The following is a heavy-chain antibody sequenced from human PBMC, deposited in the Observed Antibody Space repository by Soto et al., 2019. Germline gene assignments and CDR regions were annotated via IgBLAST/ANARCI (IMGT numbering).Heavy chain of an antibody. J-gene: IGHJ6*02. Sequence: QVQLVESGGGVVQPGRSLRLSCAASGFTFSSYGMHWVRQAPGKGLEWVAVISYDGSNKYYADSVKGRFTISRDNSKNTLYLQMNSLRAEDTAVYYCAKDPYSSSLEGWSATSYYYYGMDVWGQGTTVTVSS. CDR2: ISYDGSNK. D-gene: IGHD6-6*01. CDR3: AKDPYSSSLEGWSATSYYYYGMDV. CDR1: GFTFSSYG. V-gene: IGHV3-30*18.